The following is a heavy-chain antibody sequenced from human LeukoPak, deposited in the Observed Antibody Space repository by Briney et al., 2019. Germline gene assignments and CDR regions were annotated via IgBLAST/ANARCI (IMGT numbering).Heavy chain of an antibody. D-gene: IGHD3-22*01. J-gene: IGHJ1*01. CDR3: ARDFGDSSGLADFQH. CDR2: ISAYNGNT. Sequence: ASVKVSCKASGYTFTSYDINWVRQATGQGLEWMGWISAYNGNTNYAQKLQGRVTMTTDTSTSTAYMELRSLRSDDTAVYYCARDFGDSSGLADFQHWGQGTLVTVSS. CDR1: GYTFTSYD. V-gene: IGHV1-18*01.